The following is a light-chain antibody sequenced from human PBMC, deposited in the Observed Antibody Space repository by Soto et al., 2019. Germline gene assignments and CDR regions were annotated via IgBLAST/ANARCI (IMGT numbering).Light chain of an antibody. V-gene: IGKV3-15*01. CDR1: QTVSSA. CDR3: QQYNNWPPWT. J-gene: IGKJ1*01. Sequence: EIVLTQSPGTLSLSPGERATLSCRSSQTVSSARLAWFQQKPGQAPRLLIYGASTRATGIPARFSGSGSGTEFTLTISRLQSEDFAVYYCQQYNNWPPWTFGQGTKVDIK. CDR2: GAS.